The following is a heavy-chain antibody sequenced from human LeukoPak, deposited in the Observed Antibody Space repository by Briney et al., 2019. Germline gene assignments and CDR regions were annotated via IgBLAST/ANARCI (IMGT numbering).Heavy chain of an antibody. D-gene: IGHD3-10*01. CDR3: AKGAFERFGEPSDY. Sequence: PGGSLRLSCAASGFTLSSYAMTWVRQAPGKGLEWVSCISGSGAYTYYADSVKGRFTISRDNSKSTLYLQMNSLRAEDTAVYYCAKGAFERFGEPSDYWGQGTLVSVSS. CDR2: ISGSGAYT. CDR1: GFTLSSYA. J-gene: IGHJ4*02. V-gene: IGHV3-23*01.